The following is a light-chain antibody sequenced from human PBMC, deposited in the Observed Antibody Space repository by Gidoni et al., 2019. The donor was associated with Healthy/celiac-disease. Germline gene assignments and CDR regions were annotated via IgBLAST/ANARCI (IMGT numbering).Light chain of an antibody. V-gene: IGKV3-20*01. J-gene: IGKJ5*01. CDR2: GAS. CDR3: QQYGSSPWIT. Sequence: VLTQSPGPLSLSPGERATLSCRASQSVSSSYLAWYQQKPGQAPRLLIYGASSRATGIPDRFSGRGSGTDFTLTISRLEPEDFAVYYCQQYGSSPWITFXQXTRLEIK. CDR1: QSVSSSY.